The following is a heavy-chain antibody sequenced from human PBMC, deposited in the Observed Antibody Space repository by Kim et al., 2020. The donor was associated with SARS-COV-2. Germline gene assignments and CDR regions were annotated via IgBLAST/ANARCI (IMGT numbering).Heavy chain of an antibody. CDR3: ARDKGGYGAFDL. D-gene: IGHD2-15*01. V-gene: IGHV3-23*01. Sequence: GGSLRLSCATSGFTFTTYAMGWVRQAPGKGLEWVSVISAGGGSTYYADSVKGRFTVSRDNAKNTLYLQMNSLRAEDTAVYYCARDKGGYGAFDLWGQGTMVTVSS. CDR2: ISAGGGST. CDR1: GFTFTTYA. J-gene: IGHJ3*01.